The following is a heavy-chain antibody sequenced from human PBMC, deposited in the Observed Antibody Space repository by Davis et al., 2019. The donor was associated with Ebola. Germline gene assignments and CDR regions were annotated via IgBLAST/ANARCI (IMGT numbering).Heavy chain of an antibody. CDR3: AREAYSNYYYYGMDV. J-gene: IGHJ6*02. V-gene: IGHV1-18*01. CDR2: ISGYNLKT. CDR1: GYTFTSYG. Sequence: AASVKVSCKTSGYTFTSYGVSWVRQAPGQGLEWMGWISGYNLKTTYAQKFQGRVTMTINTSTDTAYMELRSLRSDDTAVYYCAREAYSNYYYYGMDVWGQGTTVTVSS. D-gene: IGHD4-11*01.